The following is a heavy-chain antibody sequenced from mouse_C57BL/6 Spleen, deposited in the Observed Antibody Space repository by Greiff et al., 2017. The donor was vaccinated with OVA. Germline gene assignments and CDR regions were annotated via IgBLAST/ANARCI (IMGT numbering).Heavy chain of an antibody. CDR1: GFTFSDYY. CDR3: ARRSPYYGSSYGAMDY. CDR2: ISNGGGST. J-gene: IGHJ4*01. V-gene: IGHV5-12*01. Sequence: EVKLVESGGGLVQPGGSLKLSCAASGFTFSDYYMYWVRQTPEKRLEWVAYISNGGGSTYYPDTVKGRFTISRDNAKNTLYLQMSRLKSEDTAMYYCARRSPYYGSSYGAMDYWGQGTSVTVSS. D-gene: IGHD1-1*01.